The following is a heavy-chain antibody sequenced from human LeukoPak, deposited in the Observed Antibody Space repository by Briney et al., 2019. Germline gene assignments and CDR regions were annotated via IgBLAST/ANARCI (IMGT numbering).Heavy chain of an antibody. J-gene: IGHJ4*02. D-gene: IGHD3-22*01. CDR3: ARGPAASGYYDSRGRYGYFDY. Sequence: GGSLRLSCAASGFTFSSYEMNWVRQAPGKGLEWVSYISSSGSTRYYAESVKGRFTISRDNAKNSLNLQMNSLRAEDTAVYYCARGPAASGYYDSRGRYGYFDYWGQGTLVTVSS. CDR1: GFTFSSYE. V-gene: IGHV3-48*03. CDR2: ISSSGSTR.